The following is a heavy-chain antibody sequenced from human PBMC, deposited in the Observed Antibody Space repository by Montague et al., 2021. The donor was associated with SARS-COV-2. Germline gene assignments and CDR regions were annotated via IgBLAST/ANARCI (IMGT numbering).Heavy chain of an antibody. CDR3: ARDFNYYYYYGMDV. CDR1: GFTFGTYG. CDR2: IHGRGDGT. V-gene: IGHV3-21*01. J-gene: IGHJ6*02. Sequence: SLRLSCAASGFTFGTYGMYWVRQPPGKGLEWVSEIHGRGDGTYYADSVKGRFTISRDNAKNSLYLQMNSLRAEDTAVYYCARDFNYYYYYGMDVWGQGTTVTVSS.